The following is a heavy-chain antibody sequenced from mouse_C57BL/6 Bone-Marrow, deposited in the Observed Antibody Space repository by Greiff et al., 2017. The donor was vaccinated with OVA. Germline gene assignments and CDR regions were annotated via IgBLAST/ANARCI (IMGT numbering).Heavy chain of an antibody. CDR3: TRDPRGYFDY. V-gene: IGHV5-9-1*02. Sequence: EVMLVESGAGLVKPGGSLKLSCAASGFTFSSYAMSWVRQTPEKRLEWVAYISSGGDYIYYADTVKGRFTISRDNARNTLYLQMSSLKSEDTAMYYCTRDPRGYFDYWGQGTTLTVSS. CDR2: ISSGGDYI. J-gene: IGHJ2*01. CDR1: GFTFSSYA.